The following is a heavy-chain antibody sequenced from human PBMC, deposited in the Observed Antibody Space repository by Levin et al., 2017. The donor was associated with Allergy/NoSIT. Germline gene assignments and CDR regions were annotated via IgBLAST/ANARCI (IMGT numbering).Heavy chain of an antibody. CDR2: IYYSGST. CDR1: GGSISSGGYY. V-gene: IGHV4-31*03. Sequence: SQTLSLTCTVSGGSISSGGYYWSWIRQHPGKGLEWIGYIYYSGSTYYNPSLKSRVTISVDTSKNQFSLKLSSVTAADTAVYYCARESVAGTWADDYWGQGTLVTVSS. D-gene: IGHD6-19*01. J-gene: IGHJ4*02. CDR3: ARESVAGTWADDY.